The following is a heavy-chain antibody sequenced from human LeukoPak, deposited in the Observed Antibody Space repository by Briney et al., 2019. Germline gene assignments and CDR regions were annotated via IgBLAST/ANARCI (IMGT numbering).Heavy chain of an antibody. Sequence: ASVKVSCKVSGYTLTELSMHWVRQAPGKGLEWMGGFDPEDGETIYAQKFQGRVTMTEDTSTDTAYMEPSSLRSEDTAVYYCATRPDYYDSSGYYFWGQGTMVTVSS. CDR3: ATRPDYYDSSGYYF. CDR1: GYTLTELS. J-gene: IGHJ4*02. CDR2: FDPEDGET. V-gene: IGHV1-24*01. D-gene: IGHD3-22*01.